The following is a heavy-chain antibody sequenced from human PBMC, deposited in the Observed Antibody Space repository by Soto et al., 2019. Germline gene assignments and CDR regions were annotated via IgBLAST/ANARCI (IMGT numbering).Heavy chain of an antibody. CDR3: TSLYYGH. J-gene: IGHJ4*02. V-gene: IGHV3-15*01. CDR1: EFTFTYAW. Sequence: PGGSLRLSCAASEFTFTYAWMSWVRQAPGKGLEWVGRIKSKTDGGTTAYAAPVKGRFTISRDESQNTLYLQMNSLKTEDTAVYYCTSLYYGHWGQGTLVTVSS. D-gene: IGHD3-16*02. CDR2: IKSKTDGGTT.